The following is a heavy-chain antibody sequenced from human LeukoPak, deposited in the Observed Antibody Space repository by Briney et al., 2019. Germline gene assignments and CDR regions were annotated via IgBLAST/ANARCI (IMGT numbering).Heavy chain of an antibody. CDR1: GYSFTSYW. V-gene: IGHV5-51*01. Sequence: GESLKISCKGSGYSFTSYWIGWVRQMPGKGLEWMGIIYPGGSDTRYSPSFQGQVTISADKSISTAYLQWSSLKASDTAMYYCARNDFWSGYYDYFDCWGQGTLVTVSS. D-gene: IGHD3-3*01. CDR3: ARNDFWSGYYDYFDC. CDR2: IYPGGSDT. J-gene: IGHJ4*02.